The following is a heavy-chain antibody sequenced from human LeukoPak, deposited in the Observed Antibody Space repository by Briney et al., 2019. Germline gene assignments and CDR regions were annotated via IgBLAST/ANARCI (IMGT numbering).Heavy chain of an antibody. Sequence: GGSLRLSCAASGFDFSGYTMTAVPPAPGRRPVCLSAITSSRGDIYYADAAKDRFTISRDNAKNSLYLQINNLRAEDTAVYYCTRVNYDSVDADYYYYLDVWGKGTTVTVSS. CDR1: GFDFSGYT. J-gene: IGHJ6*03. CDR2: ITSSRGDI. D-gene: IGHD3-16*01. V-gene: IGHV3-21*01. CDR3: TRVNYDSVDADYYYYLDV.